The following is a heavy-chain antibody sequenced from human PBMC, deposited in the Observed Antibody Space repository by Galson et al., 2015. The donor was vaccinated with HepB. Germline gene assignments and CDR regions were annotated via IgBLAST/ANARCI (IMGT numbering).Heavy chain of an antibody. D-gene: IGHD5-12*01. J-gene: IGHJ6*02. CDR1: GFTFSSYW. CDR3: ARLHSFWATSGAYYYAMDV. Sequence: SLRLSCAASGFTFSSYWMHWVRQAPGKGLVWVSRISSDGSSTSYADSVKGRFTISRDNAKNTLYLQVNSLRAEDTAVYYCARLHSFWATSGAYYYAMDVWGQGTTVTVSS. CDR2: ISSDGSST. V-gene: IGHV3-74*01.